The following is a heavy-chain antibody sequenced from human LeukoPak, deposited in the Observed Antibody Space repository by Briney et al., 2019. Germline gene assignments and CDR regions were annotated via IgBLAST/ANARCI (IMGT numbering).Heavy chain of an antibody. CDR3: TRQDYYDSSGYYPFDY. Sequence: GGSLKLYCAASGFTFSGSAMHWVRQASGKGLEWVGRIRNKANNYATAYAASVKGRFTISRDDSKNTAYLQMNSLKTEDTAVYYCTRQDYYDSSGYYPFDYWGQGTLVTVSS. D-gene: IGHD3-22*01. CDR2: IRNKANNYAT. CDR1: GFTFSGSA. V-gene: IGHV3-73*01. J-gene: IGHJ4*02.